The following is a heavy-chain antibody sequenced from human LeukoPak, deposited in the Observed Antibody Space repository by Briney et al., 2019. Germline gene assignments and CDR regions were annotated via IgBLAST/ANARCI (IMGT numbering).Heavy chain of an antibody. V-gene: IGHV3-21*01. CDR3: ARVRGYSSGWYGLDYYYYGMDV. J-gene: IGHJ6*02. CDR2: ISSSSSYI. CDR1: GFTFSSYS. D-gene: IGHD6-19*01. Sequence: GGSLRLSCAASGFTFSSYSMNWVRQAPGKGLEWVSSISSSSSYIYYADSVKGRFTISRDNAKNSLYLQMNSLRAEDTAVYYCARVRGYSSGWYGLDYYYYGMDVWGQGTTVTVSS.